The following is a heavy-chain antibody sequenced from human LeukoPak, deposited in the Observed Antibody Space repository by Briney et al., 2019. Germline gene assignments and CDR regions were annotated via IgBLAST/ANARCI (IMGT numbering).Heavy chain of an antibody. CDR1: GRSFRGYY. V-gene: IGHV4-34*01. Sequence: SQTLSLICAFYGRSFRGYYWSWIRQPRGKGLEGIGEINHSGSTNYNPSLQCRVNKSVDTSKHQFSLKLSSVTAADTAVYYCARGRRGYCSSTSSYNGGWFDPWGQGTLVTVSS. J-gene: IGHJ5*02. D-gene: IGHD2-2*02. CDR3: ARGRRGYCSSTSSYNGGWFDP. CDR2: INHSGST.